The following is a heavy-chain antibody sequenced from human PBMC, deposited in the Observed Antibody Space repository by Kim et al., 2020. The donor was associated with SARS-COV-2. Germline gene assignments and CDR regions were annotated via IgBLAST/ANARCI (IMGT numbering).Heavy chain of an antibody. J-gene: IGHJ6*02. CDR1: GGSISSGGYY. V-gene: IGHV4-31*03. D-gene: IGHD3-22*01. Sequence: SETLSLTCTVSGGSISSGGYYWSWIRQHPGKGLEWIGYIYYSGSTYYNPSLKSRVTISVDTSKNQFSLKLSSVTAADTAVYYCARQRYYYDSSGYYGDYYYGMDVWGQGTTVTVSS. CDR3: ARQRYYYDSSGYYGDYYYGMDV. CDR2: IYYSGST.